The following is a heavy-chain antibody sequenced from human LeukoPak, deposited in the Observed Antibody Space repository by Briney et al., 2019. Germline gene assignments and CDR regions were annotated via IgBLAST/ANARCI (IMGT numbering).Heavy chain of an antibody. J-gene: IGHJ3*02. Sequence: VASVKVSCKASGGTFSSYAISWVRQAPGQGLEWMGRIIPIFGTANYAQKFQGRVTITADKSTSTAYMELSSLSCEETAVYYCAIFSVEMATIDAFDIWGQGTMVTVSS. CDR2: IIPIFGTA. CDR3: AIFSVEMATIDAFDI. D-gene: IGHD5-24*01. CDR1: GGTFSSYA. V-gene: IGHV1-69*06.